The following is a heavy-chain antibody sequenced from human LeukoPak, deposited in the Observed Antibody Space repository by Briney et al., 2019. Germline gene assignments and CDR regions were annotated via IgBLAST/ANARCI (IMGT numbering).Heavy chain of an antibody. D-gene: IGHD3-10*02. Sequence: GGSLRLSCPASGFTFSNYGVNWVRQAPGKGLEWVSSISSSSSYIYYADSLKGRFTISRDNARNSLYLQMNSLRAEDTAVYYCAELGITMIGGVWGKGTTVTISS. J-gene: IGHJ6*04. CDR3: AELGITMIGGV. CDR2: ISSSSSYI. V-gene: IGHV3-21*01. CDR1: GFTFSNYG.